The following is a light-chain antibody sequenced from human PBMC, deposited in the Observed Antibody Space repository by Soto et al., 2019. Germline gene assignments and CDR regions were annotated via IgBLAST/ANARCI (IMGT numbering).Light chain of an antibody. CDR3: QQYNSYSWT. V-gene: IGKV1-5*03. CDR1: QSFSNW. CDR2: KAS. Sequence: DIQMTQSPSTLSASVGDTVTITCRASQSFSNWLAWYQQKPGKAPKFLLYKASTLESGVPSRFSCSGSGTEFTLTISSLQPADFATYYCQQYNSYSWTFGQGTKVEIK. J-gene: IGKJ1*01.